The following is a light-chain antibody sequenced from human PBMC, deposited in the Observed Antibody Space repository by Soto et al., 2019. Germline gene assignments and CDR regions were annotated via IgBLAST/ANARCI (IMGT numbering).Light chain of an antibody. V-gene: IGKV3-11*01. Sequence: EIVLTQSPATLSLSPGERATLSCRASQSVSSYLVWYQQKPGQAPRLLIYDASKRATGTPARFSGSGSGTDFTLTISSLEPEDFAVYYCQQRSNWPPVTFGGGTKVDIK. CDR1: QSVSSY. CDR2: DAS. J-gene: IGKJ4*01. CDR3: QQRSNWPPVT.